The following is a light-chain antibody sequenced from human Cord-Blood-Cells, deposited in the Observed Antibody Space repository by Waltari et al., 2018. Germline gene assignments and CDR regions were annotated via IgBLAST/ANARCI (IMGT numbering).Light chain of an antibody. CDR3: QQHNSYSYS. CDR1: QGISNY. CDR2: AAS. J-gene: IGKJ2*03. V-gene: IGKV1-9*01. Sequence: DIKLTQSPLFPSACVGDSVTIPCRASQGISNYLSWYQQKPGKAPKLLIYAASTLQSGVPSRFSGSGSGTEFTLTISSLQPEDFATYYCQQHNSYSYSFGQGTKLEIK.